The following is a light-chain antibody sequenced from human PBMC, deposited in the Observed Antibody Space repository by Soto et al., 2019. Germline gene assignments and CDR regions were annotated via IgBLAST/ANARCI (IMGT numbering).Light chain of an antibody. CDR1: SSNIGSNY. Sequence: QSVLTQPPSASGTPGQRVTISCSGSSSNIGSNYVYWYQQLPGTAPKRLIYRNNQRPSGVPDRFSGSKSGTSASLAISGLRSEDEGDYYCATWDDSLSGWVFGGGTQLTVL. V-gene: IGLV1-47*01. CDR2: RNN. J-gene: IGLJ3*02. CDR3: ATWDDSLSGWV.